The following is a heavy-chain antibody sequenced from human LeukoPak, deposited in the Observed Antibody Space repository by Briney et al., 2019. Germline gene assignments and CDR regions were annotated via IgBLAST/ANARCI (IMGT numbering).Heavy chain of an antibody. CDR3: ARAEGGIVGAYYFDY. Sequence: SETLSLTCTVSGGSISSYYWSWIRQPPGKGLEWIGYIYYSGSTNYNPSLKSRVTISVDTSKNQFSLKLSSVTAADTAVYYCARAEGGIVGAYYFDYWGKGTLVTVSS. V-gene: IGHV4-59*01. CDR1: GGSISSYY. J-gene: IGHJ4*02. CDR2: IYYSGST. D-gene: IGHD1-26*01.